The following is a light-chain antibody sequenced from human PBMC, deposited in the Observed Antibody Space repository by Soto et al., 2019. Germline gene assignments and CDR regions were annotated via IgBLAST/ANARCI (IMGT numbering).Light chain of an antibody. CDR2: VAS. Sequence: DIVLTQSPGTLSLSPGERATLSCRASQTVDSKYLAWYQQKPGQAPRLLIYVASSRAAGIPDRFSGSGSGTEFTLTISSLEPEDFAVYYCQHHGSSPITFGQGTRLDIK. V-gene: IGKV3-20*01. CDR3: QHHGSSPIT. CDR1: QTVDSKY. J-gene: IGKJ5*01.